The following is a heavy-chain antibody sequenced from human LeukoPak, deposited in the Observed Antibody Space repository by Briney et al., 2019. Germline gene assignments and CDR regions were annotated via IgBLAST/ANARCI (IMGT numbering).Heavy chain of an antibody. CDR1: GFTFSSYG. D-gene: IGHD2-2*01. J-gene: IGHJ6*02. CDR2: IWYDGSNK. V-gene: IGHV3-33*01. Sequence: GRSLRLSCAASGFTFSSYGTHWVRQAPGKGLEWVAVIWYDGSNKYYADSVKGRFTISRDNSKNTLYLQMNSLRAEDTAVYYCARDLRCSSTSCYSVYYYYGMDVWGQGTTVTVSS. CDR3: ARDLRCSSTSCYSVYYYYGMDV.